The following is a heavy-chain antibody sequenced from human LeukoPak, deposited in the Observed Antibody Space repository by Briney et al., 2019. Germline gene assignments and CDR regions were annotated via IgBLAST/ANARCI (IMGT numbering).Heavy chain of an antibody. V-gene: IGHV1-69*04. Sequence: ASVKVSCKASGYTLTSYGIGWARQAPGQGLEWMGRIIPILGIASYAQKFQGRVTITADKSTSTAYMELSSLRSEDTAVYYCVREKVGDVCDYWGQGTLVTVSS. J-gene: IGHJ4*02. CDR1: GYTLTSYG. D-gene: IGHD1-26*01. CDR2: IIPILGIA. CDR3: VREKVGDVCDY.